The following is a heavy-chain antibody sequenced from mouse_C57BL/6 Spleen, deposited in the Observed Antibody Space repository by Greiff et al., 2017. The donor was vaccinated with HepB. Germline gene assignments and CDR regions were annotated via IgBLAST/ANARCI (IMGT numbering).Heavy chain of an antibody. CDR2: IYPGDGDT. CDR3: ARSRLPLYAMDY. J-gene: IGHJ4*01. D-gene: IGHD2-2*01. Sequence: QVQLQQSGPELVKPGASVKISCKASGYAFRSSWMNWVKQRPGKGLEWIGRIYPGDGDTNYNGKFKGKATLTADKSSSTAYMQLSSLTSEDSAVYFCARSRLPLYAMDYWGQGTSVTVSS. V-gene: IGHV1-82*01. CDR1: GYAFRSSW.